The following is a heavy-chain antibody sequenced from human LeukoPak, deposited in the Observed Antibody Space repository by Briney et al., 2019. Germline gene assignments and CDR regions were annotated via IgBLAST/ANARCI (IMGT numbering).Heavy chain of an antibody. V-gene: IGHV3-30*04. CDR1: GFTFSSYA. CDR3: ARNDADPAPPFYY. Sequence: PGRSLRLSCAASGFTFSSYAMHWVRQAPGKGLEWVAVISYDGSNKYYADSVKGRFTISRDNSKNTLYLQMNSLRAEDTAVYYCARNDADPAPPFYYWGRGPLVTVSS. D-gene: IGHD2-2*01. J-gene: IGHJ4*02. CDR2: ISYDGSNK.